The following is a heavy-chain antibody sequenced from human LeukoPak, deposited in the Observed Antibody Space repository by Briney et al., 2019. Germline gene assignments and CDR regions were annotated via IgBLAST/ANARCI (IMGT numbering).Heavy chain of an antibody. V-gene: IGHV3-20*04. Sequence: SGGSLRLSCAASGFTFDDYGMSWVRQAPGKVLEWVSGINWNGGSTGYADSVKGRFTISRDNAKNSLYLQMNSLRAEDTAFYYCARGWPGASDIWGQGTMVTVSS. J-gene: IGHJ3*02. CDR3: ARGWPGASDI. CDR1: GFTFDDYG. CDR2: INWNGGST.